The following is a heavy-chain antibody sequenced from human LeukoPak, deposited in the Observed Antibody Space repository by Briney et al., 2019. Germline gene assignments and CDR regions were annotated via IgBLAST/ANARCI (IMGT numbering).Heavy chain of an antibody. CDR2: IIPIVGTA. D-gene: IGHD5-24*01. CDR3: ARDGYNYAFDI. Sequence: SVKVSCKASGGTFSSYAISWVRQAPGQGLEWMGRIIPIVGTANYAQEVQGRGTINTHESTSTGYMELSSLRSEDTAVYYCARDGYNYAFDIWGQGTMVTVSS. CDR1: GGTFSSYA. J-gene: IGHJ3*02. V-gene: IGHV1-69*05.